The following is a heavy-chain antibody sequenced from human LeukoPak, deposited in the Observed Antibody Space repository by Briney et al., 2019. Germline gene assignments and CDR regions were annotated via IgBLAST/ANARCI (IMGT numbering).Heavy chain of an antibody. D-gene: IGHD3-9*01. Sequence: GGSLRLSCAASGFIFSSYSMNWVRQAPGKGLEWVSSISSSSTYIYYADSVKGRFTISRDNAKNSLYLQMNSLRAEDTALYHCARDVYDILTGYYSADNWFDPWGQGTLVTVSS. CDR3: ARDVYDILTGYYSADNWFDP. CDR2: ISSSSTYI. V-gene: IGHV3-21*04. CDR1: GFIFSSYS. J-gene: IGHJ5*02.